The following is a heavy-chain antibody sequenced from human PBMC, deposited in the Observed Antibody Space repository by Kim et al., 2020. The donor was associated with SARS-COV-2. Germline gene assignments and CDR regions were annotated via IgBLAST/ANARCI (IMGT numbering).Heavy chain of an antibody. D-gene: IGHD3-3*01. CDR1: GGSFSGYY. V-gene: IGHV4-34*01. J-gene: IGHJ4*02. Sequence: SETLSLTCAVYGGSFSGYYWSWIRQPPGKGLEWIGEINHSGSTNYNPSLKSRVTISVDTSKNQFSLKLSSVTAADTAVYYCARGGRGVITIFGVVTQRGFDYWGQGTLVTVSS. CDR3: ARGGRGVITIFGVVTQRGFDY. CDR2: INHSGST.